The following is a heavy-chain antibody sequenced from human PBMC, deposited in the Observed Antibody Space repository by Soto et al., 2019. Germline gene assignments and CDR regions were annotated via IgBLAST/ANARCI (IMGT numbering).Heavy chain of an antibody. CDR3: AKDGGYANYYYYYMDV. CDR1: GFTFDDYA. CDR2: ITWNSGSI. J-gene: IGHJ6*03. V-gene: IGHV3-9*01. Sequence: CLRLSCAASGFTFDDYAMHWVRQAPGKGLEWVSGITWNSGSIGYADSVKGRLTISRDNAKNSLYLQMNSLRAEDTALYYCAKDGGYANYYYYYMDVWGKGTTVTVSS. D-gene: IGHD5-12*01.